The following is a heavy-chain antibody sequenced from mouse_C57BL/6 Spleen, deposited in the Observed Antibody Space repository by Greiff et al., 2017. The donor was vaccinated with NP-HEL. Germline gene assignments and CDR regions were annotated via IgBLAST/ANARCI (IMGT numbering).Heavy chain of an antibody. V-gene: IGHV1-15*01. Sequence: QVQLQQSGAELVRPGASVTLSCKASGYTFTDYEMHWVKQTPVHGLEWIGAIAPETGGTAYNQKFKGKAILTADKSSSTAYMELRSLTSEDSAVYYCTRHGNEEMDYWGQGTSVTVSS. J-gene: IGHJ4*01. CDR2: IAPETGGT. CDR3: TRHGNEEMDY. CDR1: GYTFTDYE. D-gene: IGHD2-1*01.